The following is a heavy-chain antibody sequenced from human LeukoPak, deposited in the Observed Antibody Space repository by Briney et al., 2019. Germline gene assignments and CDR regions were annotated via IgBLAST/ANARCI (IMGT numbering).Heavy chain of an antibody. CDR3: TRYNNDHFDY. D-gene: IGHD1-14*01. Sequence: GGSLRLSCAGPGFTFGGYGMHWFGQTPGKGLEWVAVIAYDGSRAFYADSVKGRFTISRDNSKNTMSVQMDDLRAEETAVYYCTRYNNDHFDYWGQGTLVTVSS. CDR2: IAYDGSRA. CDR1: GFTFGGYG. V-gene: IGHV3-33*01. J-gene: IGHJ4*02.